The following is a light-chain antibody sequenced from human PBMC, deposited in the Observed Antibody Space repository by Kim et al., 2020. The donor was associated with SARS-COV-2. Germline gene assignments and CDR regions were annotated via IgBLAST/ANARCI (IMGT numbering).Light chain of an antibody. V-gene: IGKV2-28*01. CDR2: LGS. CDR1: RSLLHSSGNNY. J-gene: IGKJ4*01. Sequence: PASISCRSSRSLLHSSGNNYLDWYLQKPGQSPQLLIYLGSNRASGVPDRFSGSVSGTDFTLKISRVEAEDAGVYYCMQALQTPLTFGGGTKVDIK. CDR3: MQALQTPLT.